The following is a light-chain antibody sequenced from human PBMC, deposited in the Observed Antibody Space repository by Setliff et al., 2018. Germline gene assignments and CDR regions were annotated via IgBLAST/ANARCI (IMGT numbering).Light chain of an antibody. V-gene: IGLV1-44*01. CDR3: AVWDNGLKGYV. CDR1: SSNIGVNV. J-gene: IGLJ1*01. Sequence: QSVLGQPPSASGTPGQRVTISCSGSSSNIGVNVVDWYQHLPGTSPKLLIYNNYQRPSGVPDRFSGSKSGSSASLAISGLQSEDEADYYCAVWDNGLKGYVFGTGTKGTV. CDR2: NNY.